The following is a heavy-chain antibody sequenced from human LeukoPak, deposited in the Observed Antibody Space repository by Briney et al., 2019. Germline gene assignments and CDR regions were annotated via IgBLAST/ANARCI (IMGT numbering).Heavy chain of an antibody. J-gene: IGHJ3*02. Sequence: PGGSLRLSCAASGFTVSSNYMSWVRQAPGKGLEWVSVIYSGGSTYYADSVKGRFTISRDNSKNTLYLQMNSLGAEDTAVYYCARGYSVGGDAFDIWGQGTMVTVSS. D-gene: IGHD3-10*01. CDR2: IYSGGST. CDR1: GFTVSSNY. V-gene: IGHV3-66*01. CDR3: ARGYSVGGDAFDI.